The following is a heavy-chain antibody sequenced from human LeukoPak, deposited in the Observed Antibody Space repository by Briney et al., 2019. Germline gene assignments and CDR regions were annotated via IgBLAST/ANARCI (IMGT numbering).Heavy chain of an antibody. J-gene: IGHJ4*02. Sequence: PSETLSLTCTVSGGSISSYYWSWIRQPAGKGLEWIGRIYTSGSTNYNPSLKSRVTMSVDTSKNQFSLKLSSVTAADTAVYYCARDGADSSGYYFDCWGQGTLVTVSS. CDR3: ARDGADSSGYYFDC. CDR2: IYTSGST. V-gene: IGHV4-4*07. D-gene: IGHD3-22*01. CDR1: GGSISSYY.